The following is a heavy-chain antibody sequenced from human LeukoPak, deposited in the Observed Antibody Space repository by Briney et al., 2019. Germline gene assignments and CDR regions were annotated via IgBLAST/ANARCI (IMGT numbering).Heavy chain of an antibody. CDR1: GDSISSSSYY. J-gene: IGHJ4*02. V-gene: IGHV4-39*01. D-gene: IGHD2-2*01. Sequence: SETLSLTCTVSGDSISSSSYYWGWIRQPPGKGLEWIGTIYYSGSTYYNSSLKSRVTMSVDTSKNQFSLNLSSVTAADTAVYYCARHSNGGCTSTRCHIDYWGQGTLVTVSS. CDR3: ARHSNGGCTSTRCHIDY. CDR2: IYYSGST.